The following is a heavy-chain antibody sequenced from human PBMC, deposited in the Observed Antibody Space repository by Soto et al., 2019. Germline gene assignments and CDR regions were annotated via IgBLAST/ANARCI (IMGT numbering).Heavy chain of an antibody. V-gene: IGHV4-31*03. CDR3: AGTHRGGFLEWVDRFNP. J-gene: IGHJ5*02. CDR2: IYYSGST. CDR1: GSSISSGGYY. Sequence: SETLSLTCTVSGSSISSGGYYWSWIRQHPGKGLEWIGDIYYSGSTYYNPSLKSRVTISVDTSKNQFSLKLSSVTAADTAVYYCAGTHRGGFLEWVDRFNPWRHGTLVTVSS. D-gene: IGHD3-3*01.